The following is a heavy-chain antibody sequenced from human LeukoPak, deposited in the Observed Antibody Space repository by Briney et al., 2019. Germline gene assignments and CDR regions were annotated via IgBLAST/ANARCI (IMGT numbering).Heavy chain of an antibody. J-gene: IGHJ4*02. CDR1: GGTFSSYA. D-gene: IGHD5-18*01. CDR3: ARDMVRYGFDY. Sequence: SVKVSCKASGGTFSSYAISWVRQAPGQGLEWMGRIIPILGIANYAQKFQGRVTITADKSTSTAYMELSSLRSEDTAVYNCARDMVRYGFDYWGQGTLVTVSS. CDR2: IIPILGIA. V-gene: IGHV1-69*04.